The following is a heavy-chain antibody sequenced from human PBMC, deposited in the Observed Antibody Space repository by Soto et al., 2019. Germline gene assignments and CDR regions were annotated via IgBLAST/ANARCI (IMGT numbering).Heavy chain of an antibody. Sequence: GGSLRLSCAASGFTFSSYWMSWVRQAPGKGLEWVANIKQDGSEKYYVDSVKGRFTISRDNAKNSLYLQMNSLRAEDTAVYYCARDSPSSWYAENLFDYWGQGTLVTVSS. CDR2: IKQDGSEK. CDR3: ARDSPSSWYAENLFDY. J-gene: IGHJ4*02. V-gene: IGHV3-7*01. CDR1: GFTFSSYW. D-gene: IGHD6-13*01.